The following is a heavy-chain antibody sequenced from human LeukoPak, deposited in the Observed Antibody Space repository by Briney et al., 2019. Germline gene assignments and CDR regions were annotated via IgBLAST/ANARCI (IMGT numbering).Heavy chain of an antibody. CDR2: IYHSGTT. Sequence: SETLSLTCTVSAYSISSGYYWGWIRQPPGKGLEWIGTIYHSGTTYYNPSLKSRVTISVDTSKNQFSPKLSSVTAADTAVYYCAREVQFLKYMDVWGKGTTVTVSS. V-gene: IGHV4-38-2*02. J-gene: IGHJ6*03. CDR1: AYSISSGYY. D-gene: IGHD3-3*01. CDR3: AREVQFLKYMDV.